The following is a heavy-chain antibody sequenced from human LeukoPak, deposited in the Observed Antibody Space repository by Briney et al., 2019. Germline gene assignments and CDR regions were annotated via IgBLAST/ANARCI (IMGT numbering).Heavy chain of an antibody. V-gene: IGHV3-21*01. CDR3: AKERPHGMDV. CDR2: ITSTSTYI. CDR1: GFTFSSYN. D-gene: IGHD6-6*01. J-gene: IGHJ6*02. Sequence: GGSLRLSCAASGFTFSSYNMNWVRQAPGKGLEWVSTITSTSTYIAYADSVKGRFTISRDNADNSLYLQMNSLRDDDTAVYYCAKERPHGMDVWGQGTPVTVSS.